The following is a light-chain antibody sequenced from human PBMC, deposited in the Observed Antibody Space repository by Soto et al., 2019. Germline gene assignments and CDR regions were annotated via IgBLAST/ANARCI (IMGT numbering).Light chain of an antibody. CDR2: CAS. J-gene: IGKJ2*01. CDR3: QQYNNWPPIT. V-gene: IGKV3-15*01. Sequence: EIVMTQSPATLSVSPGERATLSCRASQSVSSNLAWYQQKPGQAPRLLIYCASTRATGIPARFSGSGSGTNVTLTISSMQSEDFAVYYCQQYNNWPPITFGQGTKLEIK. CDR1: QSVSSN.